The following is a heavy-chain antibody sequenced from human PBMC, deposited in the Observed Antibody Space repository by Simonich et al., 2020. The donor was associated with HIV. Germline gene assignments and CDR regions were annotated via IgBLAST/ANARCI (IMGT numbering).Heavy chain of an antibody. CDR1: SFTFSYYG. CDR3: VRRFDYGGDY. D-gene: IGHD4-17*01. CDR2: IWYDGNIK. V-gene: IGHV3-33*01. J-gene: IGHJ4*02. Sequence: QVQLVESGGGVVQPGRSLRLSCAASSFTFSYYGMHWVRQAPAKVLEWVEVIWYDGNIKYYAHSVKGRFTISRDNSKNTLYLQMNSLRAEDTAMYYCVRRFDYGGDYWGQGTLVTVSS.